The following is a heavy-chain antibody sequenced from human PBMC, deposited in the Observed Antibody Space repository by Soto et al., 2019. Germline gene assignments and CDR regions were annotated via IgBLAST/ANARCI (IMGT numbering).Heavy chain of an antibody. D-gene: IGHD3-22*01. J-gene: IGHJ4*02. V-gene: IGHV4-31*03. CDR2: VSNSGDT. CDR1: GGSISSAGYF. Sequence: TVSLTCTVSGGSISSAGYFWTWIRQHPGKGLEWIGYVSNSGDTCYNPSLKSRVTMSVDTSKKLFSLRLTSVTAADTAVYYCANSDYYDTSAYYAYWDQGTLVTVSS. CDR3: ANSDYYDTSAYYAY.